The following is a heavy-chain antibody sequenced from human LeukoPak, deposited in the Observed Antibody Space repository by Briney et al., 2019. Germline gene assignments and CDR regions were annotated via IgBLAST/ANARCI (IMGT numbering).Heavy chain of an antibody. CDR3: ARRRDGYKNSPNWFDP. J-gene: IGHJ5*02. V-gene: IGHV5-51*03. CDR2: IYPRGSDT. D-gene: IGHD5-24*01. CDR1: GYSFTSYW. Sequence: GESLKISRKGSGYSFTSYWIGWVPQMPGKGLEWMGIIYPRGSDTTYIPSLQGQVTISAAKSISTAYLQWSSLKASDTAMYYCARRRDGYKNSPNWFDPWGQGALVTVSS.